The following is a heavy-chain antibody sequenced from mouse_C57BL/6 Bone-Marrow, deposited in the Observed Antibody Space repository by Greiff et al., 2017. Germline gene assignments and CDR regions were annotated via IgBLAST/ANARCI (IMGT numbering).Heavy chain of an antibody. J-gene: IGHJ1*03. CDR3: ARSPYYGNYFWYFDV. D-gene: IGHD2-1*01. V-gene: IGHV1-64*01. CDR1: GYTFTSYW. CDR2: IHPNSGST. Sequence: QVQLQQPGAELVKPGASVKLSCKASGYTFTSYWMHWVKQRPGQGLEWIGMIHPNSGSTNYNEKFKSKATLTVDKSSSTAYMQLSSLTSEDSAVYYCARSPYYGNYFWYFDVWGTGTTVTVSS.